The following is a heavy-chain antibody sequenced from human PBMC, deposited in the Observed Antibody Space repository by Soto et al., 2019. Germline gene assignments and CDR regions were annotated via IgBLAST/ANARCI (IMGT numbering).Heavy chain of an antibody. Sequence: QVQLVQSGAEVKKPGASVKVSCKASGYTFTGYYMHWVRQAPGQGLEWMGWINPNSGGTSYAQKFQGWVTMTRDTSISTAYMELSRLRSDDTAVFYCARGGPDTAMVTWYYWGQGTLVTVSS. J-gene: IGHJ4*02. CDR2: INPNSGGT. CDR1: GYTFTGYY. V-gene: IGHV1-2*04. CDR3: ARGGPDTAMVTWYY. D-gene: IGHD5-18*01.